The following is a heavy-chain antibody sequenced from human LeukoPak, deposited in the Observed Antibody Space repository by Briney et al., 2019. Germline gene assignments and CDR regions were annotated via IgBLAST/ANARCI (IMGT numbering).Heavy chain of an antibody. J-gene: IGHJ4*02. CDR2: INLNDGST. CDR1: GYIFTTFY. V-gene: IGHV1-46*01. Sequence: ASVKVSCKASGYIFTTFYIHWVRQAPGQGLEWMGIINLNDGSTTYAQKFQGRLTMTRDMSTSTVYMELSSLRSDDTAMHYCARNFFDDYEFYFPFDYWGQGTLVTVSS. D-gene: IGHD3-3*01. CDR3: ARNFFDDYEFYFPFDY.